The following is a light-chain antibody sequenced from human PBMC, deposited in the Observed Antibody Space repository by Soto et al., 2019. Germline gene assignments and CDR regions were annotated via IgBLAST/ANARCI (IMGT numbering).Light chain of an antibody. CDR3: QQYEDWPLT. Sequence: DIVLTQSPATRSVSPGERATLSCRASQSVSSNLAWYQQKPGQAPRLLIYGASTRATGFPARFSGSGSGTEFTFTISSLQSEDFAVYYCQQYEDWPLTFGGGTKVEIK. J-gene: IGKJ4*01. V-gene: IGKV3D-15*01. CDR1: QSVSSN. CDR2: GAS.